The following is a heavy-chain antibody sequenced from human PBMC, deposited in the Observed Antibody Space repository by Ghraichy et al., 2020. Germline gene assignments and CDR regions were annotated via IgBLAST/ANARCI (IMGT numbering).Heavy chain of an antibody. J-gene: IGHJ4*02. D-gene: IGHD3-3*01. CDR3: ARAHSITIFGVVTQYYFDY. V-gene: IGHV4-59*01. CDR1: GGSISSYY. Sequence: ESLNISCTVSGGSISSYYWSWIRQPPGKGLEWIGYIYNSGSTNYNPSLKSRVSISVDTPKSQFSLKLSSVTAADTAVYYCARAHSITIFGVVTQYYFDYWGQGTLVTVSS. CDR2: IYNSGST.